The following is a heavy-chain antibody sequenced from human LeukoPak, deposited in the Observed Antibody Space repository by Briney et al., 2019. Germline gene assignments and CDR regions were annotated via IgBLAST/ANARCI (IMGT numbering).Heavy chain of an antibody. CDR2: IYPGDSDT. CDR1: GYSFTSYW. J-gene: IGHJ4*02. Sequence: GESLQISCKGSGYSFTSYWIGWVRQLPGKGLEWMGIIYPGDSDTRYSPSFQGQVTISADKSISTAYLQWSSLKASDTAMYYCARHFLGYSGSSYYFDYWGQGTLVTVSS. D-gene: IGHD6-6*01. V-gene: IGHV5-51*01. CDR3: ARHFLGYSGSSYYFDY.